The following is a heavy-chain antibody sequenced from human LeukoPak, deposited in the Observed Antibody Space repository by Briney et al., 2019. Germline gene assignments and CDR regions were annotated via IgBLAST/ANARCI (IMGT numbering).Heavy chain of an antibody. CDR2: FDPEDGET. Sequence: ASVKVSCKVSGYTLTELSMHWVRQAPAKGLEWMGGFDPEDGETIYAQKFQGRVTMTEDTSTDTAYMELSSLRSEDTAVYYCATGGGSTFGNFHRYYYYGMDVWGQGTTVTVSS. J-gene: IGHJ6*02. V-gene: IGHV1-24*01. CDR1: GYTLTELS. D-gene: IGHD2-2*01. CDR3: ATGGGSTFGNFHRYYYYGMDV.